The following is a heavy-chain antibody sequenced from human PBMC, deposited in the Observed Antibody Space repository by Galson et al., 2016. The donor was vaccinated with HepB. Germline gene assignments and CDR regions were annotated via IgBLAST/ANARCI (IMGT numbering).Heavy chain of an antibody. J-gene: IGHJ5*02. CDR2: ISSSSSYI. Sequence: SLRLSCAASGFTFSSDSMNWVRQAPGKGLEWVSSISSSSSYIYYADSVKGRFTISRDNAKNSLYLQMNSLRAEDTAVYDCARDRQYYGSGTMPWFDPWGQGTLLTVSS. CDR1: GFTFSSDS. D-gene: IGHD3-10*01. V-gene: IGHV3-21*01. CDR3: ARDRQYYGSGTMPWFDP.